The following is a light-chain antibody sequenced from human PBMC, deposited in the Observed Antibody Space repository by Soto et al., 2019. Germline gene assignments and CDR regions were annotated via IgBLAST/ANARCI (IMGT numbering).Light chain of an antibody. V-gene: IGKV2-24*01. Sequence: EIVMTQTPLSSPVTLGQPASISCRSSQSLVDNDGDTYLSWLQQRPGQPPRRLIYKVSKRFSGVPDRFSGSGTGTDFTLKISRVEAEDVGIYYCMQGTQFPHTVGQGTKVDIK. CDR2: KVS. J-gene: IGKJ2*01. CDR3: MQGTQFPHT. CDR1: QSLVDNDGDTY.